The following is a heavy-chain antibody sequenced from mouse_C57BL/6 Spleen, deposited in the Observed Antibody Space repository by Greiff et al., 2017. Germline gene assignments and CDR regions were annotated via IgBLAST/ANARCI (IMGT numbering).Heavy chain of an antibody. CDR1: GYTFTSYW. V-gene: IGHV1-69*01. D-gene: IGHD1-1*01. Sequence: QVQLQQPGAELVMPGASVKLSCKASGYTFTSYWMHWVKQRPGQGLEWIGEIDPSDSYTNYHQKFKGKSTLTVDKSSSTAYMQLSSLTSEDSAVYYCARQLYYGSSPFDYWGQGTTLTVSS. J-gene: IGHJ2*01. CDR3: ARQLYYGSSPFDY. CDR2: IDPSDSYT.